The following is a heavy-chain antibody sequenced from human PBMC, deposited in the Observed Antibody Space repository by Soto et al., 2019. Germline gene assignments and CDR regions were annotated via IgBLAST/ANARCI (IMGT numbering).Heavy chain of an antibody. Sequence: QVTLKESGPVLVKPTETLTLRCTVSGLSITDSEMGVSWIRQPPGQPLEWLAHIDSNGEKSYRTFLKSRLAISKDTSKRQIVLTMTNMDPADTATYYCARRHLAVAVSTWFDPWGQGIPVTVSS. CDR3: ARRHLAVAVSTWFDP. CDR2: IDSNGEK. V-gene: IGHV2-26*01. D-gene: IGHD2-2*01. CDR1: GLSITDSEMG. J-gene: IGHJ5*02.